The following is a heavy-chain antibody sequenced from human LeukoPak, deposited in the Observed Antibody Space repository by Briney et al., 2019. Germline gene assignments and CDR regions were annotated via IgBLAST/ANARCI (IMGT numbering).Heavy chain of an antibody. V-gene: IGHV4-39*07. CDR1: GCSISSSSYY. Sequence: SETLSLTCTVSGCSISSSSYYWGWIRQPPGKGLVWIGSIYYSGSTYYNPSLKSRVTISVDTSKNQFSLKLSSVTAADTAVYYCARDQWLVPYYYYYMDVWGKGTTVTVSS. J-gene: IGHJ6*03. D-gene: IGHD6-19*01. CDR3: ARDQWLVPYYYYYMDV. CDR2: IYYSGST.